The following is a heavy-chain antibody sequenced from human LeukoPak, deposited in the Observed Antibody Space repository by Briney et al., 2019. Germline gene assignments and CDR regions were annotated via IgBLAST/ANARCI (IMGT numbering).Heavy chain of an antibody. Sequence: PSETLSLTCTVSGGSISSSSYYWGWIRQPAGKGLEWIGRIYTSGSTNYNPSLKSRVTISVDTSKNQFSLKLSSVTAADTAVYYCARVGRYYDILTGYYMERYFDLWGRGTLVTVSS. CDR2: IYTSGST. CDR1: GGSISSSSYY. J-gene: IGHJ2*01. V-gene: IGHV4-61*02. CDR3: ARVGRYYDILTGYYMERYFDL. D-gene: IGHD3-9*01.